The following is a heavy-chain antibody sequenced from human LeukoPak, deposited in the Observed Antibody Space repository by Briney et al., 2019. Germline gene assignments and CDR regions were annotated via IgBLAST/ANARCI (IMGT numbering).Heavy chain of an antibody. D-gene: IGHD3-16*02. V-gene: IGHV3-7*01. CDR3: ATFVRTVSGSYTVPGGLLV. CDR2: INPDGSES. CDR1: EFQPTYFW. J-gene: IGHJ6*04. Sequence: GGSLRLSCVALEFQPTYFWMTWVRRAPGKGLEWVASINPDGSESFYLDSVRGRFTISRDNAKKSLYLQMNSLRAEDTAVYYCATFVRTVSGSYTVPGGLLVWGKGTTVSVSS.